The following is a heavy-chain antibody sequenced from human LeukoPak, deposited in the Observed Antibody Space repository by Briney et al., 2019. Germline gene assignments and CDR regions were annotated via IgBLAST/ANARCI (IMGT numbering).Heavy chain of an antibody. CDR1: GGSFSGYY. CDR2: INHSGST. CDR3: ARGRNYYDSSGYLYGLDAFDI. V-gene: IGHV4-34*01. D-gene: IGHD3-22*01. Sequence: KPSETLSLTCAVYGGSFSGYYWSWIRQPPGKGLEWIGEINHSGSTNYNPSLKSRVTISVDTSKNRFSLKLSSVTAADTAVYYCARGRNYYDSSGYLYGLDAFDIWGQGTMVTVSS. J-gene: IGHJ3*02.